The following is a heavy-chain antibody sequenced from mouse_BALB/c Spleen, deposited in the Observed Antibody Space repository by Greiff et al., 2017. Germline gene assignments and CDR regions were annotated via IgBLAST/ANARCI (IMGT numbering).Heavy chain of an antibody. V-gene: IGHV1-87*01. J-gene: IGHJ2*01. Sequence: QVQLQQSGAELARPGASVKLSCKASGYTFTSYWMQWVKQRPGQGLEWIGAIYPGDGDTRYTQKFKGKATLTADKSSSTAYMQLSSLASEDSAVYYCARNYGNHYFDYWGQGTTLTVSS. CDR2: IYPGDGDT. CDR3: ARNYGNHYFDY. CDR1: GYTFTSYW. D-gene: IGHD2-1*01.